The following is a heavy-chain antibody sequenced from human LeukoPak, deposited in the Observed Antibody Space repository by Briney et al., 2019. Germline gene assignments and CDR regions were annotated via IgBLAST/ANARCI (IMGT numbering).Heavy chain of an antibody. CDR3: ARGAGYCSSTSCSLGY. J-gene: IGHJ4*02. Sequence: ASVKVSCKASGYTFTSYDINWVRQATGQGLEWMGWMNPNSGNTGYAQKFQGRVTITRNTSISTAYMELSSLRSEDTAVYYCARGAGYCSSTSCSLGYWGQGTLVTVSS. D-gene: IGHD2-2*01. V-gene: IGHV1-8*03. CDR1: GYTFTSYD. CDR2: MNPNSGNT.